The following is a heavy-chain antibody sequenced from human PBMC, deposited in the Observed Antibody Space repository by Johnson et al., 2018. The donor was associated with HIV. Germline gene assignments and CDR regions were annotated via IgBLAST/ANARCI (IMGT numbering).Heavy chain of an antibody. V-gene: IGHV3-66*01. J-gene: IGHJ3*02. CDR1: GFTVSSNY. CDR3: ARDHLRRSHAFDI. CDR2: IYSGGST. D-gene: IGHD2-15*01. Sequence: VQLVESGGGLVKPGGSLRLSCVASGFTVSSNYMSWVRQAPGKGLEWVSVIYSGGSTYYADSVKGRFTISRDNSKNTLYLHMNSLRAEDTAVYYCARDHLRRSHAFDIWGQGTMVTVSS.